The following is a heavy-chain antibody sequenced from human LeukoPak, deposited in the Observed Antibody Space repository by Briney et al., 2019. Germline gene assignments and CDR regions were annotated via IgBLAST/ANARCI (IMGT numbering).Heavy chain of an antibody. J-gene: IGHJ6*03. CDR3: ARLPPEEDLSGFEYYYCYMDV. CDR2: TNWAGVTT. Sequence: GGSLRLSYVASGFTFEDYGMAGVRQRPGKGLEWLCGTNWAGVTTVYADSVEGRFIMSRDNGKNSVSLQMNSLTVEDTALYYCARLPPEEDLSGFEYYYCYMDVWGQGNTVTVSS. CDR1: GFTFEDYG. D-gene: IGHD3-9*01. V-gene: IGHV3-20*03.